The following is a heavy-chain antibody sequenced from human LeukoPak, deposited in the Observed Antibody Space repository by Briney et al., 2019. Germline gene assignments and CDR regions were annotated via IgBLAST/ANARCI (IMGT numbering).Heavy chain of an antibody. J-gene: IGHJ5*02. CDR3: ASLCSSTSCYKRNWFDP. Sequence: GASVKVSCKASGYTFTGYYMHWVRQAPGQGLEWMGWINPNSGGTNYAQKFQGRVTMTRDTSISTAYMELSRLRSDDTSVYYCASLCSSTSCYKRNWFDPWGQGTLVTVSS. CDR2: INPNSGGT. V-gene: IGHV1-2*02. D-gene: IGHD2-2*02. CDR1: GYTFTGYY.